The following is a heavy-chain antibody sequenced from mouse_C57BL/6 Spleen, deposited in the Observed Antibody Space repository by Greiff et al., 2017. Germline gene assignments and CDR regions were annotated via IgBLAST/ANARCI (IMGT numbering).Heavy chain of an antibody. D-gene: IGHD1-1*01. CDR1: GYTFPSYW. CDR2: IHPNSGST. V-gene: IGHV1-64*01. CDR3: ARKGSMTTVVEPYFDY. Sequence: QVQLQQPGAELVKPGASVKLSCKASGYTFPSYWMHWVKQRPGQGLAWIGMIHPNSGSTNYNEKFKSKATMTVDKSSSTAYMQLSSLTAEDSAVYYCARKGSMTTVVEPYFDYWGQGTTLTVSS. J-gene: IGHJ2*01.